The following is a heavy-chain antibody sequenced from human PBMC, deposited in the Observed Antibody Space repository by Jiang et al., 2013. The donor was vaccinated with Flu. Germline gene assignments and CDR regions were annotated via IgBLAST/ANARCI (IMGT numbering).Heavy chain of an antibody. CDR1: GGSFNNRV. J-gene: IGHJ4*02. CDR3: VRDRESGPGIGRFDL. V-gene: IGHV1-69*19. D-gene: IGHD1-26*01. CDR2: IIPIFDAR. Sequence: VQLVESGAEVVKPGSSVIVSCKDSGGSFNNRVVSWVRQAPGQGLEWMGHIIPIFDARKNAERFNGRVTFTADVSTSTAYMELSSLTSEDTAVYFCVRDRESGPGIGRFDLWGQGTLVTVSS.